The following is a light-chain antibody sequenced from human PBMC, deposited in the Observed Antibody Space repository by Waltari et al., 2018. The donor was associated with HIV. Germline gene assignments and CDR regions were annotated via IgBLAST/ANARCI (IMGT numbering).Light chain of an antibody. CDR2: GAS. J-gene: IGKJ1*01. V-gene: IGKV3-20*01. CDR1: QSVSSSY. CDR3: QQYGSSPPTWT. Sequence: EIVLTQSPGTLSLSPGERATLSCRASQSVSSSYLAWYQQKPGQAPRLLIYGASSRATGIPDRFSGSGSGTDFTLTISRLEPEDFAVYYCQQYGSSPPTWTFDQGP.